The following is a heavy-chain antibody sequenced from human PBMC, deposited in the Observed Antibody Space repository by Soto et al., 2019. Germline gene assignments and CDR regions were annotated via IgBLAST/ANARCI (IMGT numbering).Heavy chain of an antibody. CDR1: GGSISNYY. J-gene: IGHJ4*02. CDR3: ARDKITGLFDY. CDR2: VYYSGST. V-gene: IGHV4-59*12. D-gene: IGHD2-8*02. Sequence: NPSETLSLTCTVSGGSISNYYWSWIRQPPGKGLEWIGYVYYSGSTNYNPSLKSRVTITVDTSKNQYSLKLTSVTAADTAVYYYARDKITGLFDYWGQGTLFTVSS.